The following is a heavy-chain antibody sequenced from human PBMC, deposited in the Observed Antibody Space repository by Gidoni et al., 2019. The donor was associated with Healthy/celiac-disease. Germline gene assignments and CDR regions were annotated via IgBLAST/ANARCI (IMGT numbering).Heavy chain of an antibody. D-gene: IGHD1-26*01. CDR1: GGTFSSYA. V-gene: IGHV1-69*06. J-gene: IGHJ6*03. CDR3: ARTALLPTEPGAYYYYYMDV. CDR2: IIPIFGTA. Sequence: QVQLVQSGAAVTKPGSSVKVSCQASGGTFSSYAISWVRQAPGQGLEWMGGIIPIFGTANYAQKFQGRVTITADKSTSTAYMELSSLRSEDTAVYYGARTALLPTEPGAYYYYYMDVWGKGTTVTVSS.